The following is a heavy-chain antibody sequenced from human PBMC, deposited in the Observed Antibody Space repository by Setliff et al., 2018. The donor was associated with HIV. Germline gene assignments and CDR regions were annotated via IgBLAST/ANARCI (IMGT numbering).Heavy chain of an antibody. J-gene: IGHJ4*02. CDR3: ARDMGGSDY. CDR2: IYYSGST. Sequence: SETLSLTCTVSGGSISSNSYYWGWFRQPPGKGLEWIGSIYYSGSTYYTPSLKSRVTISVDTSQNQFSLKLNSVTAADTAVYYCARDMGGSDYWGQGTLVTVSS. CDR1: GGSISSNSYY. D-gene: IGHD3-16*01. V-gene: IGHV4-39*02.